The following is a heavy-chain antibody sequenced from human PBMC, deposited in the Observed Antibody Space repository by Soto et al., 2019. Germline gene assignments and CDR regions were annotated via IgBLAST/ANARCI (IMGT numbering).Heavy chain of an antibody. Sequence: GASVKVSCKASGGTFSSYAISWVRQAPGQGLEWMGGIIPFNGKTNYAQKFQGRVTMTTDTSTSTAYMELRSLRSDDTAVYYCARDLPYSSSWYPYCALGVWGRGTTVTVSS. CDR2: IIPFNGKT. D-gene: IGHD6-13*01. J-gene: IGHJ6*02. CDR3: ARDLPYSSSWYPYCALGV. V-gene: IGHV1-69*10. CDR1: GGTFSSYA.